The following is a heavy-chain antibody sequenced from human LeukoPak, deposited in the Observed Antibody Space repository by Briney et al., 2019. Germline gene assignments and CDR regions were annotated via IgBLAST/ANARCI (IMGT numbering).Heavy chain of an antibody. J-gene: IGHJ4*02. CDR2: ITGSGGYT. Sequence: GGSLRLSCTASGFTFSSYAMTWVRQAPGKGLEWVSTITGSGGYTYYADSVKGRFTISRDNSKNTLFLRMNSLRAEDTAVYFCAKQSLYDSSGHFHYWGQGTLVTVSS. CDR1: GFTFSSYA. CDR3: AKQSLYDSSGHFHY. V-gene: IGHV3-23*01. D-gene: IGHD3-22*01.